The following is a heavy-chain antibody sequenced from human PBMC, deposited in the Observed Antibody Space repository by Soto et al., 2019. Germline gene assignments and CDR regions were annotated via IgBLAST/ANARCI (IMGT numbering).Heavy chain of an antibody. J-gene: IGHJ4*02. CDR1: GFTFSYYY. Sequence: PGGSLRLSCAASGFTFSYYYMSGVRQAPGKGLEWVAVISYDGSNKYYADSVKGRFTISRDNSKNTLYLQMNSLRAEDTAVYYCAKDQDIVVVVAAKGPIDYWGQGTLVTVSS. D-gene: IGHD2-15*01. V-gene: IGHV3-30*18. CDR2: ISYDGSNK. CDR3: AKDQDIVVVVAAKGPIDY.